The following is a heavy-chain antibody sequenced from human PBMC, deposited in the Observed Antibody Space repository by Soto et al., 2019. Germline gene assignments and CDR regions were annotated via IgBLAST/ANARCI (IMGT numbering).Heavy chain of an antibody. D-gene: IGHD6-13*01. CDR1: GGTFSSYA. V-gene: IGHV1-69*06. J-gene: IGHJ6*02. CDR3: ARGGYSSTWSNLLDRSGLDV. Sequence: QVQLVQSGAEAKKPGSSVKVSCKTSGGTFSSYAISWVRQAPGQGLEWMGGIVPLFRTTNYAQKFQGRVTIPADTSTYTVSMELSGLRSGDTAVYYCARGGYSSTWSNLLDRSGLDVWGQGTTVTVSS. CDR2: IVPLFRTT.